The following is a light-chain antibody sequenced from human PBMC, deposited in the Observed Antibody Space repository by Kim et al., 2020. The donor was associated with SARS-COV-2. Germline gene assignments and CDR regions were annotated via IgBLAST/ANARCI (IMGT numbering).Light chain of an antibody. CDR3: LQHYSYPLT. V-gene: IGKV1-17*01. J-gene: IGKJ4*01. CDR1: QGIKNY. CDR2: VTS. Sequence: DIQMTQFPSSLSASVGDRVIITCRASQGIKNYLGWYQQKPGKAPKRLIYVTSNLQGGVPSRFSGSGSGTEFTLTISSLQPEDFATYCLQHYSYPLTFGGGTKVDIK.